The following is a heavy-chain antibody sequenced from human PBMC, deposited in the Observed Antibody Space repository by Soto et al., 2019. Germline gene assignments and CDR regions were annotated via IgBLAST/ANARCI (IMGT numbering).Heavy chain of an antibody. D-gene: IGHD1-26*01. V-gene: IGHV4-34*01. CDR3: ARSKSCRRGDAFDF. CDR2: FNRTGST. CDR1: GWSFSGYY. J-gene: IGHJ3*01. Sequence: QVQLQQCGAGLLKPSETLSLTCAVYGWSFSGYYWSWVRQPPGKGLEWIGEFNRTGSTNYNPSLKSRITISVDSSKNQFSLKLSSVPAADTAVYYCARSKSCRRGDAFDFWGQGPMVTVSS.